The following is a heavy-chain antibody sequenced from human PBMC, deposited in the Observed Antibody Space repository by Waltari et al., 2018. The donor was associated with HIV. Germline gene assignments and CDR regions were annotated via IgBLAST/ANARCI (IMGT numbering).Heavy chain of an antibody. J-gene: IGHJ6*02. D-gene: IGHD1-26*01. V-gene: IGHV4-59*01. CDR2: VHESGRN. Sequence: QVQLQESGPGLVKPSETLSLTCTVSGVSITNTYWSWIRRPPGKGLEWIGYVHESGRNNYNPSLKSRATISVDTSKNQFSLSLNSATSADTAVYYCARLNRLVPIAHYYYHSMDVWGQGTTVTVSS. CDR1: GVSITNTY. CDR3: ARLNRLVPIAHYYYHSMDV.